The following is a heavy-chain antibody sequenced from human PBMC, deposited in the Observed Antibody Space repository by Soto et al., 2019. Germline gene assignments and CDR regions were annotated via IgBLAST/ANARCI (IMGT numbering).Heavy chain of an antibody. Sequence: GGSLRLSCAASGFTFSYYIMNWVRQAPGKGLEWVSHISISSSTIYYADSVKGRFTISRDNAKNSLYLQMNSLRAEDTAVYYCAREGDYYLDYWGQGTLVTVSS. CDR1: GFTFSYYI. J-gene: IGHJ4*02. D-gene: IGHD4-17*01. CDR2: ISISSSTI. V-gene: IGHV3-48*01. CDR3: AREGDYYLDY.